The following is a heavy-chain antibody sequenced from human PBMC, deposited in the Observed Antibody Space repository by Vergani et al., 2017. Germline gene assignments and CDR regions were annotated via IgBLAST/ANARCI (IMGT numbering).Heavy chain of an antibody. CDR2: IIPILGIA. D-gene: IGHD2-15*01. Sequence: QVQLVQSGAEVKKPGSSVKVSCKASGGTFSSYAISWVRQAPGQGLEWMGRIIPILGIANYAQKFQGRVTITADKSTSTAYMELSCLRSEDTAVYYCARDRYCSGGSCYSWFDPWGQGTLVTVSS. CDR3: ARDRYCSGGSCYSWFDP. V-gene: IGHV1-69*04. J-gene: IGHJ5*02. CDR1: GGTFSSYA.